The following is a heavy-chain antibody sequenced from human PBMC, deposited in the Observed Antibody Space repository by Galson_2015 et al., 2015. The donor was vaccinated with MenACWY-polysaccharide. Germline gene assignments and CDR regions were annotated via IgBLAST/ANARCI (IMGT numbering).Heavy chain of an antibody. CDR1: GFKFSNYW. V-gene: IGHV3-7*01. Sequence: CLRLSCAVSGFKFSNYWMTWVRQAPGKGLEWVANIKKDGSEKHYVDSVRGRFTISRDNALYLQMNSLRAEDTAVYFCARGHYGMDVGGQGTTVTVSS. CDR2: IKKDGSEK. J-gene: IGHJ6*02. CDR3: ARGHYGMDV.